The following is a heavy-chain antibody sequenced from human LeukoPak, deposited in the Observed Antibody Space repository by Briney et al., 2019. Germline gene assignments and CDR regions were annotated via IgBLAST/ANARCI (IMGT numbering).Heavy chain of an antibody. V-gene: IGHV4-39*01. CDR3: ARVIWGGWNPFYYYYMDV. D-gene: IGHD1-1*01. CDR1: GGSISSSSYY. Sequence: NPSETLSLTCTVSGGSISSSSYYWGWIRQPPGKGLEWIGSIYYSGSTYYNPSLKSRVNISVDTSKNQFSLKLSSVTAADTAVYYCARVIWGGWNPFYYYYMDVWGKGTTVTISS. CDR2: IYYSGST. J-gene: IGHJ6*03.